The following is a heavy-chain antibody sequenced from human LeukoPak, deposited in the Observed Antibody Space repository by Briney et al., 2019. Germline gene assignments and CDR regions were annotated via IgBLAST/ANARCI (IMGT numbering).Heavy chain of an antibody. CDR2: ISYDGSNQ. V-gene: IGHV3-30-3*01. D-gene: IGHD2-2*01. J-gene: IGHJ3*02. CDR1: GFTFSNFA. Sequence: GGSLRLSCAASGFTFSNFAMHWVRQAPGRGLEWVAAISYDGSNQYYADSVKGRFIISRDNSKNTLYLQMNSLRIEDTAVYSCARGGLGYCTSTRCPTSYDIWGQGTMVTVSS. CDR3: ARGGLGYCTSTRCPTSYDI.